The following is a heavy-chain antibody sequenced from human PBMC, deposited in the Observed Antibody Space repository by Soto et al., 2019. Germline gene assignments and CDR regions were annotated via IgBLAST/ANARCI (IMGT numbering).Heavy chain of an antibody. V-gene: IGHV1-3*01. CDR2: INAGNGNT. J-gene: IGHJ4*02. CDR3: ARDTGATSFDH. D-gene: IGHD5-12*01. Sequence: GASVKVSCTASGYTFTSYAIHWVRQAPGQRLEWTGWINAGNGNTKYSQKFQGRVTITRDTSASTDYMELSSLRSEDTAVYYCARDTGATSFDHWGQGTLVTVSS. CDR1: GYTFTSYA.